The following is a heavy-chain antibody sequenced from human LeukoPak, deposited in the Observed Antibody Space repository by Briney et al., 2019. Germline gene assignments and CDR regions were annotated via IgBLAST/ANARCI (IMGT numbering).Heavy chain of an antibody. Sequence: GESLRNSCEASGYTFTAYWIGWVRQMPGEGLEWVGVIFPGDSNTRYMPPFQGQVTISADKSISTAYLQWSSLKASDTAIYYCAREAYGSGEVWGQGTLVTVSS. V-gene: IGHV5-51*01. CDR3: AREAYGSGEV. D-gene: IGHD3-10*01. CDR2: IFPGDSNT. J-gene: IGHJ4*02. CDR1: GYTFTAYW.